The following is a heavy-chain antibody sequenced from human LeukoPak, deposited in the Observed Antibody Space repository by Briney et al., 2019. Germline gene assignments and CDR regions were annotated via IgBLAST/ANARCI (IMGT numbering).Heavy chain of an antibody. CDR2: INSGGSTI. CDR1: GFIFSDDY. D-gene: IGHD2/OR15-2a*01. V-gene: IGHV3-11*01. CDR3: VRGTNTYGY. Sequence: GGSLRVSCAASGFIFSDDYMSCIRQAPGKGLEWVSSINSGGSTIYYADPVKGRFTISRDNAKNSLYLQMNSLRAEDSAVYYCVRGTNTYGYWGQGILVTVSS. J-gene: IGHJ4*02.